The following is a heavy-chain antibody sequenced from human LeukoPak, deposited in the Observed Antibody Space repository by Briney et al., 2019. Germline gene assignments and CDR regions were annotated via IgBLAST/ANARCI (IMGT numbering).Heavy chain of an antibody. Sequence: TGGSLRLSCAASGFTFSSYSMNWVRQAPGKGLEWVSSISSSSSYIYYADSVKGRFTISRDNAKNSLYLQMNSLRAEDTAVYYCARDQRGYCSSTSCGPFDYWGQGTLVTVSS. J-gene: IGHJ4*02. CDR1: GFTFSSYS. D-gene: IGHD2-2*01. CDR3: ARDQRGYCSSTSCGPFDY. CDR2: ISSSSSYI. V-gene: IGHV3-21*01.